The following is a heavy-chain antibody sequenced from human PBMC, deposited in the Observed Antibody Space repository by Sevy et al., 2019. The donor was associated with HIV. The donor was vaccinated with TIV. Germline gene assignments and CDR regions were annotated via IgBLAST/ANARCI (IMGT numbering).Heavy chain of an antibody. CDR2: ISPDHSDT. CDR1: GYSFTSHW. D-gene: IGHD3-22*01. CDR3: ATSRSGYFDSSGYYIY. V-gene: IGHV5-51*01. Sequence: GESLKISCKGSGYSFTSHWLGWVRHMPGKGLEWMGIISPDHSDTKYSPSFQGQVTFSADKSISTAYLQWSSLKASGTAMYYCATSRSGYFDSSGYYIYWGQGTLVTVSS. J-gene: IGHJ4*02.